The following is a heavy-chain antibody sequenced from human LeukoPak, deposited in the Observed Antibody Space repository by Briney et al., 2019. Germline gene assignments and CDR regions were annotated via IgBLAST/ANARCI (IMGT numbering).Heavy chain of an antibody. CDR3: ARGLRMSSWYGGNWFDP. CDR1: GGPFSGYY. CDR2: INHSGST. Sequence: SETLSLTCAVYGGPFSGYYWSWIRQPPGKGLEWIGEINHSGSTNYNPSLKSRVTISVDTSKNQFSLKLSSVTAADTAVYYCARGLRMSSWYGGNWFDPWGQGTLVTVSS. D-gene: IGHD6-13*01. V-gene: IGHV4-34*01. J-gene: IGHJ5*02.